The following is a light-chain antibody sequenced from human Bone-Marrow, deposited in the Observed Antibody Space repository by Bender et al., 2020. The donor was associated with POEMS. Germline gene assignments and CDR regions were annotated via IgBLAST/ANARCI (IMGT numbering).Light chain of an antibody. J-gene: IGLJ3*02. CDR1: SSDVGGYNY. Sequence: QSALTQPPSASGSPGQSVTISCTGTSSDVGGYNYVSWYQQHPGKAPKLLIYEVSNRPSGVSDHFSGSKSGNTASLTISGLQPEDEADYYCNSYTTNDTWVFAGGTKLTVL. CDR2: EVS. CDR3: NSYTTNDTWV. V-gene: IGLV2-14*01.